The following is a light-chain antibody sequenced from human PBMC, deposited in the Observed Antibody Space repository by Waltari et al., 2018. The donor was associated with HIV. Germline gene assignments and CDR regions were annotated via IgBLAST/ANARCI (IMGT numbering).Light chain of an antibody. CDR2: GAS. CDR3: HQYNEWPRT. J-gene: IGKJ1*01. Sequence: EIVMTQSPITLSLSPGERATLSCSASENIDTNLAWYQQTLGQAPRLLMYGASTRATGIPARFSGSGSGRDFTLTISSLQSEDFVVYYCHQYNEWPRTFGQGTKEEV. V-gene: IGKV3-15*01. CDR1: ENIDTN.